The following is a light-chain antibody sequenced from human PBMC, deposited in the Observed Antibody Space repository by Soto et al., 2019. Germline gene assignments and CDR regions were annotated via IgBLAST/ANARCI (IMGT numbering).Light chain of an antibody. CDR3: AAWDDSLSGGV. V-gene: IGLV1-47*02. J-gene: IGLJ3*02. CDR1: SSNIGSNY. Sequence: QSVLTQPPSASGTPGQRVTISCSGSSSNIGSNYVYWYQQLPGTAPKLLIYSDNERPSGVPDRFSGSKSGISASLAISGPRSEDEADYYCAAWDDSLSGGVFGGGTKLTVL. CDR2: SDN.